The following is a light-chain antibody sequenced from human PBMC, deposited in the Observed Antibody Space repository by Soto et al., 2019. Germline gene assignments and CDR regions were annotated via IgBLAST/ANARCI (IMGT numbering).Light chain of an antibody. CDR1: SRNIGKYNL. J-gene: IGLJ1*01. V-gene: IGLV2-23*02. CDR3: CSYDLITPYV. Sequence: QSVLTRPASVSGSPGQSITISCTGTSRNIGKYNLVSWYQQYPGKAPKLVIYEVTERPSGVSNRFSGSKTANTASLTISALQAEDEADYYCCSYDLITPYVFGTGTKVTVL. CDR2: EVT.